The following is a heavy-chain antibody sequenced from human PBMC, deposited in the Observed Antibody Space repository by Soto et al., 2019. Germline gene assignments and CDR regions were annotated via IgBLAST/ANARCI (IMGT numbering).Heavy chain of an antibody. Sequence: QVQLRESGPGLVKTSGTLSLTCVVSGGSISSTNWWTWVRQPPGKGLEWIGEIYHSGSPTFSPSLRGRATISVDKSNNPFSRGLRSVTAADTAVYYCATLPSRIVVALLPIPTWGQGILVTVSS. CDR1: GGSISSTNW. V-gene: IGHV4-4*02. J-gene: IGHJ5*02. CDR2: IYHSGSP. D-gene: IGHD2-21*01. CDR3: ATLPSRIVVALLPIPT.